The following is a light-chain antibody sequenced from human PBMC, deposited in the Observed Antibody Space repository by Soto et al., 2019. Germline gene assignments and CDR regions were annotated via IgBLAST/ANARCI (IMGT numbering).Light chain of an antibody. CDR2: GAS. CDR1: QSISSSY. V-gene: IGKV3-20*01. CDR3: QQYGSSPPT. Sequence: EIVLTQSPGTLSLSPGERATLSCRASQSISSSYLAWYQRRPSQAPRLLIYGASSRATGIPDRFSGSGSGTDFTLTISRLEPEDWSVYYCQQYGSSPPTFGQGTKVEIK. J-gene: IGKJ1*01.